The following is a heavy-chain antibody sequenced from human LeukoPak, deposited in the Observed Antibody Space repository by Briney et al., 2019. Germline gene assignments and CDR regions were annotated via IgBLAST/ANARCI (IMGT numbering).Heavy chain of an antibody. CDR3: TSKVVVYFYYFDY. D-gene: IGHD3-22*01. CDR2: IKSKTDGGTT. Sequence: GGSLRLSCAASGFTFSNAWMSWVRQAPGKGLEWVGRIKSKTDGGTTDYAAPVKGRFTISRDDSKNTLYLQVNSLKTEDTAVYYCTSKVVVYFYYFDYWGQGTLVTVSS. J-gene: IGHJ4*02. V-gene: IGHV3-15*01. CDR1: GFTFSNAW.